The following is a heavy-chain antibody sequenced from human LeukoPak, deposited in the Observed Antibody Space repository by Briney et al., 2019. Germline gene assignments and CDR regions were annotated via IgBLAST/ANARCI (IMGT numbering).Heavy chain of an antibody. J-gene: IGHJ4*02. CDR1: GGTFSSYA. Sequence: SVKVSCKASGGTFSSYAISGVRQAPGQGLEWMVRIIPIFGTANYAQKFQGRVTITTDESTSTAYMELSSLRSEDTAVYYCARDEHYYDSSGYFGYWGQGTLVTVSS. CDR2: IIPIFGTA. CDR3: ARDEHYYDSSGYFGY. D-gene: IGHD3-22*01. V-gene: IGHV1-69*05.